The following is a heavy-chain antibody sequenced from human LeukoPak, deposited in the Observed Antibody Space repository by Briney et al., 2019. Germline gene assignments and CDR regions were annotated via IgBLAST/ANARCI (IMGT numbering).Heavy chain of an antibody. CDR1: GASINTTNFY. Sequence: SETLSLTCTVSGASINTTNFYWAWIREPPGKGLESIGNIHYTGRTYSNASLNSRVTISVDTSKNQFSLKLTSVSAADTAVYYCARQGSMTRGGYWLDPWGRGTLVIVSS. V-gene: IGHV4-39*01. J-gene: IGHJ5*02. CDR2: IHYTGRT. CDR3: ARQGSMTRGGYWLDP. D-gene: IGHD3-10*01.